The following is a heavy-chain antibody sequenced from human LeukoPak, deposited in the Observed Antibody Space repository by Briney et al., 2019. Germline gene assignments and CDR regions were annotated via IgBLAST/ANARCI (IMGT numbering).Heavy chain of an antibody. Sequence: SETLSLTCAVYGGSFSGYYWSWIRQPPGKGLEWIGEINHSGSTNYNPSLKSRVTISVDTSKNQFSLKLSSVTAAATAVYYCGRAGFTGGYYYYYGMDVWGQGTTVTVSS. CDR3: GRAGFTGGYYYYYGMDV. CDR1: GGSFSGYY. D-gene: IGHD3-9*01. CDR2: INHSGST. V-gene: IGHV4-34*01. J-gene: IGHJ6*02.